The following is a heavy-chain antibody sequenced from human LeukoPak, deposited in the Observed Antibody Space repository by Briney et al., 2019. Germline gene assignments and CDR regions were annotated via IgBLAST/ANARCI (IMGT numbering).Heavy chain of an antibody. CDR1: GFTFSSYW. J-gene: IGHJ3*02. D-gene: IGHD3-10*01. V-gene: IGHV3-7*01. CDR2: IKQDGSEK. Sequence: PGGSLRLSCAACGFTFSSYWMSWVRQAPGKGLEWVANIKQDGSEKYYVDSVKGRFTISRDNAKNSLYLQMNSLRAEDTAVYCCARDQWFGELFRHDAFDIWGQGTMATVSS. CDR3: ARDQWFGELFRHDAFDI.